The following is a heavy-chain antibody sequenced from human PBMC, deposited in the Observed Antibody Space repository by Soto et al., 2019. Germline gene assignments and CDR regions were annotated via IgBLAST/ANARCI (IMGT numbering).Heavy chain of an antibody. CDR1: GFTFSTYG. D-gene: IGHD3-22*01. CDR2: ISYDGSYK. Sequence: GGSLRLSCAASGFTFSTYGMHWVRQAPGKGLEWIAVISYDGSYKYYADSVKGRFTISRDNSKNTLYLQMNSLRAEDTAIYYCAKYYYDASGYRNPGYWGQGTLVTSPQ. J-gene: IGHJ4*02. V-gene: IGHV3-30*18. CDR3: AKYYYDASGYRNPGY.